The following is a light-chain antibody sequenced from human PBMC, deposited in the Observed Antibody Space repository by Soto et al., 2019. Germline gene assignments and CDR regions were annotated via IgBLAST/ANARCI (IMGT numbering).Light chain of an antibody. J-gene: IGLJ1*01. CDR2: DVA. CDR1: SSDVGAYNF. CDR3: MSFTSSNTYV. Sequence: QSALTQPASVSGSPGQSITISCTGTSSDVGAYNFVSWYQHHPDKAPTVVIYDVANRPSGVSYRFSASKSGNTASLTISGLQAEDEADYYCMSFTSSNTYVFGTGTKLTVL. V-gene: IGLV2-14*03.